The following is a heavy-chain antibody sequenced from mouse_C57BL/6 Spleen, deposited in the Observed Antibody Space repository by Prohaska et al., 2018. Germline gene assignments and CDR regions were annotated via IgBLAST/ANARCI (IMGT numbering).Heavy chain of an antibody. CDR3: ARGSTVVADYYAMDY. Sequence: PRSGNTYYNEKFKGKATLTADKSSSTAYMELRSLTSEDSAVYFCARGSTVVADYYAMDYWGQGTSVTFSS. V-gene: IGHV1-81*01. J-gene: IGHJ4*01. CDR2: PRSGNT. D-gene: IGHD1-1*01.